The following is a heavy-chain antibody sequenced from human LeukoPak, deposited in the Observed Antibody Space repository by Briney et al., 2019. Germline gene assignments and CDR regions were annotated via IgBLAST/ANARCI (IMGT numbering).Heavy chain of an antibody. J-gene: IGHJ5*02. V-gene: IGHV4-38-2*02. Sequence: KPSETLSLTCTVSGYSISSGYYWGWIRQPPGKGLEWIGSIYHSGSTYYNPSLKSRVTISVDTSKNQFSLKLSSVTAADTAVYYCARDRLRFLERLRGSNWFDPWGQGTLVTVSS. CDR2: IYHSGST. CDR3: ARDRLRFLERLRGSNWFDP. CDR1: GYSISSGYY. D-gene: IGHD3-3*01.